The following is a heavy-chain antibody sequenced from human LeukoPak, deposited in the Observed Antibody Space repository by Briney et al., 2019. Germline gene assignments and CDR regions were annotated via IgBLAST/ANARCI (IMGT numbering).Heavy chain of an antibody. CDR1: GFTFSSYS. Sequence: PGGSLRLSCAASGFTFSSYSMNWVRQAPGKGLEWVSSISSSSSYIYYADSVKGRFTISRDNAKNSLYLQMNSLRAEDTAVYYCARVFWPNSGSYPLGPVYYFDYWGQGTLVTVSS. CDR2: ISSSSSYI. J-gene: IGHJ4*02. V-gene: IGHV3-21*01. CDR3: ARVFWPNSGSYPLGPVYYFDY. D-gene: IGHD1-26*01.